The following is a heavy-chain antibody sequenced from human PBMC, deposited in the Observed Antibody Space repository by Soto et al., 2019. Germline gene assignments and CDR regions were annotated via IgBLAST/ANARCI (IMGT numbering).Heavy chain of an antibody. J-gene: IGHJ5*01. Sequence: ASVKVSCKASRGTFSSYAMTWVRQAPGQGLDWMGEIIPIFGATNFAQKFQGRVTITADKSTTTAYMEPSSLTSEDTAVYYCARMGGSFLDSWGQGTLVTVSS. CDR2: IIPIFGAT. V-gene: IGHV1-69*06. D-gene: IGHD1-26*01. CDR3: ARMGGSFLDS. CDR1: RGTFSSYA.